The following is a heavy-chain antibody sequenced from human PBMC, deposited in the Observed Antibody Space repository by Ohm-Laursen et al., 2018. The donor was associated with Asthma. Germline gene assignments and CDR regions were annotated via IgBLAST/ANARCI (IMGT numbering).Heavy chain of an antibody. D-gene: IGHD2-8*01. CDR3: AKDVGYCTNGVCLYNWFDP. Sequence: SLRLSCAAFGFTFSNYGIHWVRQAPGKGLEWVAVISYDASNRFYADSVRGRFTISRDDSKSTVYLQMDSLRAEDTAVYYCAKDVGYCTNGVCLYNWFDPWGQGTQVTVSS. J-gene: IGHJ5*02. V-gene: IGHV3-30*18. CDR1: GFTFSNYG. CDR2: ISYDASNR.